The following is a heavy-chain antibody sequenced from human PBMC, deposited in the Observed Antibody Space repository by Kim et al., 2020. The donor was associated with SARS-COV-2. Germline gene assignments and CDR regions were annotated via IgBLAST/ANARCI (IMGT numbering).Heavy chain of an antibody. D-gene: IGHD3-9*01. V-gene: IGHV4-59*01. CDR2: IYYSGST. CDR3: ARDGHYDILTGYYKRNWFDP. CDR1: GGSISSYY. Sequence: SETLSLTCTVSGGSISSYYWSWIRQPPGKGLEWIGYIYYSGSTNYNPSLKSRVTISVDTSKNQFSLKLSSVTAADTAVYYCARDGHYDILTGYYKRNWFDPWGQGTLVTVSS. J-gene: IGHJ5*02.